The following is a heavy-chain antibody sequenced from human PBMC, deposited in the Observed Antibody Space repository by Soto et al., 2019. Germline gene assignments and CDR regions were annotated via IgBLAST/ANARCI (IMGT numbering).Heavy chain of an antibody. D-gene: IGHD3-22*01. CDR1: GFTFSSYG. Sequence: PGGSLRRSCAASGFTFSSYGMHWVRHAPGKGLEWVAVIGYDGSNKYYADSVKGRFTISKDNSKNTLYLQMNSLRAEDTAVYYCARNRNHSYDSSGFLWGAFDIWGPGTLVTVS. J-gene: IGHJ3*02. CDR2: IGYDGSNK. CDR3: ARNRNHSYDSSGFLWGAFDI. V-gene: IGHV3-33*01.